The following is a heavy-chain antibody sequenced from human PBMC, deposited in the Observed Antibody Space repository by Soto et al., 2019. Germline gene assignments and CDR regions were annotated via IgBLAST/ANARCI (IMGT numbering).Heavy chain of an antibody. V-gene: IGHV3-23*01. J-gene: IGHJ5*02. CDR2: VSGSGDST. Sequence: ELQVLESGGGLVQPGGSLRLTCAASGFTLSEYGTSWVRQAPGKGLEWVSFVSGSGDSTYYTDSVKGRFTISRDSSKNKLGLKMNGVRAEDTAVFYCATSNYGERAWGQGTLVTVSS. CDR1: GFTLSEYG. CDR3: ATSNYGERA. D-gene: IGHD3-10*01.